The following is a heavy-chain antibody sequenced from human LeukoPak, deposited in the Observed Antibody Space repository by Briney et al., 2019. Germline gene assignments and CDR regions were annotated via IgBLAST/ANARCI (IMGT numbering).Heavy chain of an antibody. CDR2: ISSSSSYT. J-gene: IGHJ4*02. D-gene: IGHD3-10*01. CDR1: GFTFSDYC. CDR3: ARDYLRGAIRGYFDY. V-gene: IGHV3-11*06. Sequence: PGGSLRLSCAASGFTFSDYCMSWIRQAPGKGLEWVSYISSSSSYTNYADSVKGRFTISRDNAKNSLYLQMNSLRAEDTAVYYCARDYLRGAIRGYFDYWGQGTLVTVSS.